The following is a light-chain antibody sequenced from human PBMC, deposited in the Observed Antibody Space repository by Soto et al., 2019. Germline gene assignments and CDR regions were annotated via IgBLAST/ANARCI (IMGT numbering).Light chain of an antibody. CDR2: DVS. CDR3: SSYPSSSPPYF. J-gene: IGLJ1*01. V-gene: IGLV2-14*01. CDR1: SSDVGGYNY. Sequence: QSVLTQPASVSGSPGQSITISCTGTSSDVGGYNYVSWYQQHPGKAPKLMIYDVSNRPSGVSNRFSGSKSGNTASLTISGLRAEDEADYYCSSYPSSSPPYFFGIGTKVTVL.